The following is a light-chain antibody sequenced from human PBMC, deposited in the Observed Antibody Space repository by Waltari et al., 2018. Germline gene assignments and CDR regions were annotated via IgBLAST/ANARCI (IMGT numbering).Light chain of an antibody. CDR3: CSYAGNYIWV. CDR2: DVT. Sequence: QSALTQPAAVSGSPGQSVTISCTGASSDIGRYELVSWYQQHPGNAPKLVISDVTKRPSGVSDRFSGSKSGDTASLTISGLQFEDEADYYCCSYAGNYIWVFGGGTRLTVL. J-gene: IGLJ3*02. V-gene: IGLV2-23*02. CDR1: SSDIGRYEL.